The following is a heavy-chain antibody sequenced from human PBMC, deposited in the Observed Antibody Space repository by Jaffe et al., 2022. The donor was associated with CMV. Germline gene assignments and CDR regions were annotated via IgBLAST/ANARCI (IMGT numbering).Heavy chain of an antibody. V-gene: IGHV3-33*08. Sequence: QVQLVESGGGVVQPGRSLRLSCAASGFTFSSYGMHWVRQAPGKGLEWVAVIWYDGSNKYYADSVKGRFTISRDNSKNTLYLQMNSLRAEDTAVYYCARDDMTTVTMGFDYWGQGTLVTVSS. J-gene: IGHJ4*02. D-gene: IGHD4-17*01. CDR2: IWYDGSNK. CDR3: ARDDMTTVTMGFDY. CDR1: GFTFSSYG.